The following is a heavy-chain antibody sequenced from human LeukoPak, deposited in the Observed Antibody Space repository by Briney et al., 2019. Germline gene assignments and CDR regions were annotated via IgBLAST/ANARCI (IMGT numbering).Heavy chain of an antibody. CDR1: GFTFSDYY. V-gene: IGHV3-11*04. D-gene: IGHD3-3*01. CDR2: ISSSGSTI. CDR3: AKGLYDFWSGYYRRGYYFDY. Sequence: GGSLRLSCAASGFTFSDYYMSWIRQAPGKGLEWVSYISSSGSTIYYADSVKGRFTISRDNSRNTLYLQMNSLRAEDTAVYYCAKGLYDFWSGYYRRGYYFDYWGQGTLVTVSS. J-gene: IGHJ4*02.